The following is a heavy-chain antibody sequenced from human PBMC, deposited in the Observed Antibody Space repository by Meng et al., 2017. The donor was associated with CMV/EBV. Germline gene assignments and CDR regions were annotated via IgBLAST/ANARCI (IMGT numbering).Heavy chain of an antibody. D-gene: IGHD4-23*01. CDR2: ISSSSSYI. CDR1: GFTFSSYW. Sequence: GGSLRLSCAASGFTFSSYWMSWVRQAPGKGLEWVSSISSSSSYIYYADSVKGRFTISRDNAKNSLYLQMNSLRAEDTAVYYCARDYGGNSNYYYGMDVWGQGTTVTVSS. CDR3: ARDYGGNSNYYYGMDV. J-gene: IGHJ6*02. V-gene: IGHV3-21*01.